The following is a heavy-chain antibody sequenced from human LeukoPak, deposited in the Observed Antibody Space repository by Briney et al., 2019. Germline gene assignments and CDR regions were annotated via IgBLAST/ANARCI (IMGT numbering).Heavy chain of an antibody. CDR1: GGTISKSTDY. J-gene: IGHJ3*02. CDR2: IFYSGTT. V-gene: IGHV4-39*07. D-gene: IGHD2-2*03. Sequence: SETLSLTCTVSGGTISKSTDYWDWIRQPPGKGLEWSGTIFYSGTTYYNPSLKSRVTFSVDTSNIQFSLRLTAVTAADTAVYYCARGDPLDIVVVPADKVDAFDIWGQGTMVTVSS. CDR3: ARGDPLDIVVVPADKVDAFDI.